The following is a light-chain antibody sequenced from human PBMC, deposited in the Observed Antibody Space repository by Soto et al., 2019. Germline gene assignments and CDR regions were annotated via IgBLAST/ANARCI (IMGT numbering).Light chain of an antibody. CDR2: DSS. CDR1: QDSSNY. J-gene: IGKJ3*01. CDR3: QEYDNHPRFT. Sequence: DIQMTQSPSSLSASVGDRVTITCQASQDSSNYLNWYQQKPGKAPKLLIYDSSNLEIGVPSRFSGSGSGTDFTFTISSLHPEAIATYYCQEYDNHPRFTFCPGTKVDIK. V-gene: IGKV1-33*01.